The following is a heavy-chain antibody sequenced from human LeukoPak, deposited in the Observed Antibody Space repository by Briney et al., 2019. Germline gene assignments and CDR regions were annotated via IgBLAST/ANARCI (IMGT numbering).Heavy chain of an antibody. J-gene: IGHJ4*02. CDR2: IGTAGDT. V-gene: IGHV3-13*01. Sequence: GGSLRLSCAASGFTFSSYDMHWVRQATGKGLEWVSAIGTAGDTYYPGSVKGRFTISRENAKNSLCLQMNSLRAEDTAVYYCARAPYYYDSSGYTFDYWGQGTLVTVSS. CDR1: GFTFSSYD. CDR3: ARAPYYYDSSGYTFDY. D-gene: IGHD3-22*01.